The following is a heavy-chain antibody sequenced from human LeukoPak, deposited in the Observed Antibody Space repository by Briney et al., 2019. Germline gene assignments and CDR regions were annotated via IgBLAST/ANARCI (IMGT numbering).Heavy chain of an antibody. CDR3: ARDNYDYGDYYFDY. D-gene: IGHD4-17*01. CDR1: GFTLSSYG. V-gene: IGHV3-21*01. Sequence: GGSLRLSCGVSGFTLSSYGMNWLRQAPGKGLEWVSFISSGSRSIYYADSVKGRFTISRDNAKNSLYLQMNSLRTEDTAVYYCARDNYDYGDYYFDYWGQGTLVTVSS. J-gene: IGHJ4*02. CDR2: ISSGSRSI.